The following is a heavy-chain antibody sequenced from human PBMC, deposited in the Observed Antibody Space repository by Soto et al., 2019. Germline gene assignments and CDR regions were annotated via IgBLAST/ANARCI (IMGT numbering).Heavy chain of an antibody. D-gene: IGHD2-2*01. CDR3: ARLGGHCSSSSCFGFYVMDV. V-gene: IGHV4-59*08. J-gene: IGHJ6*02. CDR1: GGTIPSDY. CDR2: MYYTGST. Sequence: SETLSLTCSVSGGTIPSDYWNWIRQPPGKRLEWIGYMYYTGSTRYNPSLGSRVTFSVDASKNQFSLNLSSVTAADTAVYYCARLGGHCSSSSCFGFYVMDVWGQGTTVTVSS.